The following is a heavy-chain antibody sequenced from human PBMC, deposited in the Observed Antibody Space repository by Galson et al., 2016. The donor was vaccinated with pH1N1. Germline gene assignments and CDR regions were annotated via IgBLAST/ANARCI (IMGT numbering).Heavy chain of an antibody. CDR2: INPSGGST. Sequence: SVKVSCKASGDTFSSYYMHWVRQAPGQGLEWMGIINPSGGSTRYAEKFQGRVTMTRDTSTSTVYMELSSLRSGDTAVYYCAYRGYCSGGSCYAFDSWGQGAMVTVSS. V-gene: IGHV1-46*01. J-gene: IGHJ3*02. CDR3: AYRGYCSGGSCYAFDS. CDR1: GDTFSSYY. D-gene: IGHD2-15*01.